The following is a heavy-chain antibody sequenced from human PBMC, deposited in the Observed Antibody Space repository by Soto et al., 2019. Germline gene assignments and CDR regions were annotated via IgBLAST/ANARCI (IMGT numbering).Heavy chain of an antibody. CDR1: GFTFSSYS. V-gene: IGHV3-48*01. Sequence: GGSLRLSCAASGFTFSSYSMNWVRQAPGKGLEWVSYISSSSSTIYYADSVKGRFTISRDNAKNSLYLQMNSLRAEDTAVYYCARDTASNYYGSGSYLYYYYYYMDVWGKGTTVTVSS. CDR2: ISSSSSTI. D-gene: IGHD3-10*01. CDR3: ARDTASNYYGSGSYLYYYYYYMDV. J-gene: IGHJ6*03.